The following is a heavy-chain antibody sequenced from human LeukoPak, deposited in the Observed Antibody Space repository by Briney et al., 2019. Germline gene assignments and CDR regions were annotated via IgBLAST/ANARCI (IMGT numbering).Heavy chain of an antibody. V-gene: IGHV3-7*01. D-gene: IGHD3-22*01. Sequence: GGSLTLSCAASGFIFSNFWMSWVRQAPGKGPEWVANIKQDGEETYYLDSVKGRFTVSRDNAKNSLYLQMNTLRAEDTAVYYCARDPQYSYDDSGTFDSWGQGTLVTVSS. CDR3: ARDPQYSYDDSGTFDS. CDR2: IKQDGEET. CDR1: GFIFSNFW. J-gene: IGHJ4*02.